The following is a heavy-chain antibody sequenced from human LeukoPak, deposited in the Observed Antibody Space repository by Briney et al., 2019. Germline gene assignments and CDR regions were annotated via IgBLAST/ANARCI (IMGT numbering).Heavy chain of an antibody. CDR2: IHYSGGP. CDR3: ARARSAIYAFDF. Sequence: SETLSLTCSVSGDXLSPYYCNWIRQPPGKGLEWIGYIHYSGGPNYNPSLKSRVTLSVDTSKNQLSLNLYSVTAADTAVYFCARARSAIYAFDFWGQGILVVVSS. V-gene: IGHV4-59*01. J-gene: IGHJ4*02. CDR1: GDXLSPYY. D-gene: IGHD2-2*02.